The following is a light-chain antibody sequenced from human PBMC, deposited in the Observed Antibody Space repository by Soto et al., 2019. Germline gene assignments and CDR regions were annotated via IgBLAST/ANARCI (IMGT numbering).Light chain of an antibody. CDR3: QKYGSSYPWT. Sequence: EILLTQSPGSLSSSPGERATLSCRASQSVSSKYLAGYHQKPGQAPRQLIYGASSRSPGIPDRFSGSGSGTKFTPTIRRLEPEDLAVYYCQKYGSSYPWTVGEGTKVAIK. J-gene: IGKJ1*01. CDR1: QSVSSKY. CDR2: GAS. V-gene: IGKV3-20*01.